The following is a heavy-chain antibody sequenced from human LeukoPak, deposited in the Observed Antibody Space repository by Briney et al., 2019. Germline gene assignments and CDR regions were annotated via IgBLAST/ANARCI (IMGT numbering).Heavy chain of an antibody. Sequence: ASVKVSCKVSGGTFSSYAISWVRQAPGQGLEWMGWISAYNGNTNYAQKLQGRVTMTTDTSTSAAYMELRSLRSDDTAVYYCAREYSGYDWGQFDYWGQGTLVTVSS. CDR2: ISAYNGNT. CDR1: GGTFSSYA. CDR3: AREYSGYDWGQFDY. J-gene: IGHJ4*02. V-gene: IGHV1-18*01. D-gene: IGHD5-12*01.